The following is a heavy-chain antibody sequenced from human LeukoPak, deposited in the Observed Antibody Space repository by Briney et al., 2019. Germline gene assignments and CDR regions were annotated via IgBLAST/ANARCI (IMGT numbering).Heavy chain of an antibody. D-gene: IGHD6-19*01. V-gene: IGHV3-48*02. CDR1: GFTFSSYS. J-gene: IGHJ3*02. Sequence: PGGSVRLSCAASGFTFSSYSMNWVRQAPGKGLEWVSYISSSISVIYYADSVKGRFTISRDNAKNSLYLQMNSLRDEDTAVYYCARDQYSGHWYYALDIWGQGTMVTVSS. CDR2: ISSSISVI. CDR3: ARDQYSGHWYYALDI.